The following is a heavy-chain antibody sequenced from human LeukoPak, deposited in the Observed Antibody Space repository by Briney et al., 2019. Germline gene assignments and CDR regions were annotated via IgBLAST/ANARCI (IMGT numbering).Heavy chain of an antibody. V-gene: IGHV1-69*01. CDR3: ARTRVAATASYYYYGMDV. Sequence: ASVKVYCKASGGTFSSYAISWVRQAPGQGLEWMGGIIPIFGTANYAQKFQGRVTITADESTSTAYMELSSLRSEDTAVYYCARTRVAATASYYYYGMDVWGQGTTVTVSS. J-gene: IGHJ6*02. CDR2: IIPIFGTA. CDR1: GGTFSSYA. D-gene: IGHD2-15*01.